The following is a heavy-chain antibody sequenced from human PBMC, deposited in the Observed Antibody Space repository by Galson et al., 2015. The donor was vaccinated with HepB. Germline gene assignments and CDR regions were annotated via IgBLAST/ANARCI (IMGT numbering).Heavy chain of an antibody. CDR2: VYFSGST. D-gene: IGHD6-19*01. J-gene: IGHJ5*02. CDR1: GGYISRYY. V-gene: IGHV4-59*12. CDR3: ARRDYSSGWWST. Sequence: SETLSLTCSVSGGYISRYYWSWIRQAPGKSLEWIGYVYFSGSTKYDPSLQNRVTISVDTSRNRFSLRLRSVTAADTAIYYCARRDYSSGWWSTWGPGTLVTVSS.